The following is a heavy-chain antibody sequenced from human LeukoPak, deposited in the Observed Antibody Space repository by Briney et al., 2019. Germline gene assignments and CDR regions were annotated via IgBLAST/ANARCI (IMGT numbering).Heavy chain of an antibody. D-gene: IGHD6-13*01. J-gene: IGHJ6*03. CDR3: AKGYSSSWYQSNYYMDV. V-gene: IGHV3-23*01. CDR1: GFTFSIYA. Sequence: GGSLRLSCAASGFTFSIYAMSWVRQAPGKGLEWVSGISSGGGSTYYADSVNGRFSISRDNSKNTLYLQMNSLRAEDTAVYYCAKGYSSSWYQSNYYMDVWGKGTTVTVSS. CDR2: ISSGGGST.